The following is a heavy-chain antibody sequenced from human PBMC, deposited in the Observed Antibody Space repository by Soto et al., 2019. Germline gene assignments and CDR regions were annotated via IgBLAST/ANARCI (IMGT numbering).Heavy chain of an antibody. V-gene: IGHV3-23*01. D-gene: IGHD6-13*01. Sequence: GGSLRLSCAASGFTFSSSTMSWVRQAPGKGLEWVSAIIDSGGYTYYAGSVKGRFTISRDNSKNTLYLQMNSLRAEDTAVYYCARERIAAPKGFDPWGQGTLVTVSS. CDR2: IIDSGGYT. J-gene: IGHJ5*02. CDR3: ARERIAAPKGFDP. CDR1: GFTFSSST.